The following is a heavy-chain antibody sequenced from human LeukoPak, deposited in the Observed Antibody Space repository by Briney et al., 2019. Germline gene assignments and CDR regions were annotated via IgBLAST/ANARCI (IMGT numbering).Heavy chain of an antibody. J-gene: IGHJ4*02. D-gene: IGHD6-13*01. CDR3: AKDKEAYSSSWYALDY. Sequence: SGGSLRPSCAASGFTFDDYTMHWVRQAPGKGLEWVSLISWDGGSTYYADSVKGRFTISRDNSKNSLYLQMNSLRTEDTALYYCAKDKEAYSSSWYALDYWGQGTLVTVSS. CDR1: GFTFDDYT. V-gene: IGHV3-43*01. CDR2: ISWDGGST.